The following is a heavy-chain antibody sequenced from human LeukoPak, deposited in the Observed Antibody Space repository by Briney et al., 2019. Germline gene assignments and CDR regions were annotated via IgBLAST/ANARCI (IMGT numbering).Heavy chain of an antibody. CDR3: APSSAWLSYFYY. V-gene: IGHV1-2*02. D-gene: IGHD6-19*01. J-gene: IGHJ4*02. Sequence: ASDPVSCKASGYTFTGYYMHWVRQAPGQGLEWMGWINPNSGGTNYAQKFQGRVTMTRDTSISTAYMDLSSLRSDDTAVYYCAPSSAWLSYFYYWGQGTLLT. CDR2: INPNSGGT. CDR1: GYTFTGYY.